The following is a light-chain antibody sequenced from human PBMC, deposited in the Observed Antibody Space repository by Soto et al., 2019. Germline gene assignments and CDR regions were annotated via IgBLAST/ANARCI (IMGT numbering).Light chain of an antibody. CDR2: DAS. CDR1: QTISNNF. Sequence: EIVLTQSPATLSLSPGERATLSCGASQTISNNFLAWYQQRPGLAPRLLIYDASNRAAGIPDRFGGSGSGTDFTLTISRLEPEDFAVYYCQQFDKLITFGGGTKVEI. V-gene: IGKV3D-20*01. J-gene: IGKJ4*01. CDR3: QQFDKLIT.